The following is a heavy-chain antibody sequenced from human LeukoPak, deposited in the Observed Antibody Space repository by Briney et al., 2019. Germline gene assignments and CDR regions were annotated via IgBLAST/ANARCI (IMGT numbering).Heavy chain of an antibody. CDR3: AREGNWAFDY. CDR2: IYSGGST. CDR1: GFTVSSNY. V-gene: IGHV3-53*01. D-gene: IGHD7-27*01. J-gene: IGHJ4*02. Sequence: GGSLRLSCAASGFTVSSNYMSWVRQAPGKGLEWVSVIYSGGSTYYADSVKGRFTISRDNAKNSLYLQMNSLRAEDTAVYYCAREGNWAFDYWGQGTLVTVSS.